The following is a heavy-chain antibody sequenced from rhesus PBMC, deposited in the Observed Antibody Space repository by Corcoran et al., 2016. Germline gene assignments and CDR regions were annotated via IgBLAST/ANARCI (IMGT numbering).Heavy chain of an antibody. D-gene: IGHD3-28*01. CDR1: GGSISGGYG. J-gene: IGHJ4*01. V-gene: IGHV4-76*01. CDR3: ARDDSGYYTIDY. Sequence: QVQLQESGPGVVKPSETLSLTCAVSGGSISGGYGWSWIRQPPGKGLEWIGYFYGIRGSDNDNPSRKKRVTMSKDASNSQLSVKLGSVTAWDTAVYSGARDDSGYYTIDYWGQGVLVTVSS. CDR2: FYGIRGSD.